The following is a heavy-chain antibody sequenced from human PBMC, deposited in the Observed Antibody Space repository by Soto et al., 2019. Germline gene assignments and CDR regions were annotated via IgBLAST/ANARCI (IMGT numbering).Heavy chain of an antibody. CDR2: VYYTGTT. Sequence: SETLSLTCFVSGGSVTSYHWSWVRQPPGKGLEWIGSVYYTGTTDYNPSLKSRVTISVDTSKTQFSLNLRSVTAADTAVYYCARDLAAVPRAFDYWGRGTLVTVSS. D-gene: IGHD6-13*01. CDR1: GGSVTSYH. V-gene: IGHV4-59*02. CDR3: ARDLAAVPRAFDY. J-gene: IGHJ4*02.